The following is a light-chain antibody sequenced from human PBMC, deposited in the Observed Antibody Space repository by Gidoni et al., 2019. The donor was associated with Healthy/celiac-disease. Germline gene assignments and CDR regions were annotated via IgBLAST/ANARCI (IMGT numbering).Light chain of an antibody. CDR1: QGISNY. CDR3: QKYNSALIT. Sequence: IQITQSPSSLSASVGDRVTITCRASQGISNYLDWYQQKPGKVPKLLIYAASTLQSGVPSRFSGSGSGTDFTLTISSLQPEDVATYYCQKYNSALITFGQGTRLEIK. CDR2: AAS. V-gene: IGKV1-27*01. J-gene: IGKJ5*01.